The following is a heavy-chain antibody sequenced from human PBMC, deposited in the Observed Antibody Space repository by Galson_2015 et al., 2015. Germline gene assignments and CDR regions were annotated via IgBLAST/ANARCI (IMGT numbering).Heavy chain of an antibody. CDR2: IYYSGST. CDR1: GGSISSYY. V-gene: IGHV4-59*01. Sequence: TLSLTCTVSGGSISSYYWSWIRQPPGKGLEWIGYIYYSGSTNYNPSLKSRVTISVDTSKNQFSLKLSSVTAADTAVYYCARDRAGLAAFDIWGQGTMVNAS. CDR3: ARDRAGLAAFDI. J-gene: IGHJ3*02.